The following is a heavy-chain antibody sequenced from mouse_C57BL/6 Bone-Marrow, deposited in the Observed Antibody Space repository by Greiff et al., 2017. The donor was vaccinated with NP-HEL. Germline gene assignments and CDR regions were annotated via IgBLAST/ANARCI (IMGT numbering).Heavy chain of an antibody. CDR3: ARDDGPYFDV. D-gene: IGHD1-2*01. CDR2: IDPSDSYT. V-gene: IGHV1-50*01. CDR1: GYTFTSYW. Sequence: QVKLQQPGAELVKPGASVKLSCKASGYTFTSYWMQWVKQRPGQGLEWIGEIDPSDSYTNYNQKFKGKATLTVDTSSSTAYMQLSSLTSEDSAVYYCARDDGPYFDVWGTGTTVTVSS. J-gene: IGHJ1*03.